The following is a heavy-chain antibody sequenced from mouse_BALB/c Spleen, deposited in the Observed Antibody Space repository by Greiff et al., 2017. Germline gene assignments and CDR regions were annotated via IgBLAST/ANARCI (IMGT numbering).Heavy chain of an antibody. D-gene: IGHD1-1*01. CDR1: GFNIKDTY. Sequence: VQLQQSGAELVKPGASVKLSCTASGFNIKDTYMHWVKQRPEQGLEWIGRIDPANGNTKYDPKFQGKATITADTSSNTAYLQLSSLTSEDTAVYYCARSITTTWLAYWGQGTLVTVSA. CDR2: IDPANGNT. V-gene: IGHV14-3*02. CDR3: ARSITTTWLAY. J-gene: IGHJ3*01.